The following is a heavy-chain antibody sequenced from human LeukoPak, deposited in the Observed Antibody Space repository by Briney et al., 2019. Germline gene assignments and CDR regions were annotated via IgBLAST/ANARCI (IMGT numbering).Heavy chain of an antibody. CDR3: ARSIAVAGTPEEYFQH. CDR2: ISWNSGSI. CDR1: GFTFDDYA. J-gene: IGHJ1*01. D-gene: IGHD6-19*01. Sequence: PGGSLRLSCAASGFTFDDYAMHWVRQAPGKGLEWVSGISWNSGSIGYADSVKGRFTISRDNAKNSLYLQMNSLRAEDTALYYCARSIAVAGTPEEYFQHWGQGTLVTVSS. V-gene: IGHV3-9*01.